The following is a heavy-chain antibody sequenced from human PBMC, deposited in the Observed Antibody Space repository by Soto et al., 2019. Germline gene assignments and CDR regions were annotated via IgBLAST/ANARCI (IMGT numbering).Heavy chain of an antibody. CDR3: ARGLTSGSHYSGGWYYFDS. V-gene: IGHV4-39*07. D-gene: IGHD1-26*01. J-gene: IGHJ4*02. CDR2: INHSRST. CDR1: GGSISSSGYF. Sequence: SETLSLTCTVSGGSISSSGYFWGWFRQPPGKGLEWIGKINHSRSTYYNPSLKSRVTISVHTSKSQFSLELSSVTAADTAVYYCARGLTSGSHYSGGWYYFDSWGQGTQVTVSS.